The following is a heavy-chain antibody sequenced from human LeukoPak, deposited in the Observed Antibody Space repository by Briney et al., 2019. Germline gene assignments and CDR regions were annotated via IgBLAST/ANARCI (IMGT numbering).Heavy chain of an antibody. V-gene: IGHV3-74*01. CDR2: INTDGTVT. Sequence: GGSLRLSCAASGFTFSKYWMLWVRQAPGKGLESVSRINTDGTVTTYADSVKGRFTVSRDNADNTMFLQMNSVRDEDTAVYYCATKQXXXXPXXSWGQXTPVXVSS. J-gene: IGHJ5*02. D-gene: IGHD4-11*01. CDR3: ATKQXXXXPXXS. CDR1: GFTFSKYW.